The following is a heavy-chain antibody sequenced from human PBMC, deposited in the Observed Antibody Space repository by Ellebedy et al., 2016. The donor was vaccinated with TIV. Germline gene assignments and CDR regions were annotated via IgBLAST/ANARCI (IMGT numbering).Heavy chain of an antibody. Sequence: MPSETLSLTCTVSGDSISSSGYYWGWIRQPPGKGLEWIGSMYHSGNTYYNPSLKSRVTISIDTSNNQFSLKLTSVTAADTAVYYCARHVTYCGGDCYSYFDYWGQGTLVTVSS. D-gene: IGHD2-21*02. CDR1: GDSISSSGYY. J-gene: IGHJ4*02. V-gene: IGHV4-39*01. CDR2: MYHSGNT. CDR3: ARHVTYCGGDCYSYFDY.